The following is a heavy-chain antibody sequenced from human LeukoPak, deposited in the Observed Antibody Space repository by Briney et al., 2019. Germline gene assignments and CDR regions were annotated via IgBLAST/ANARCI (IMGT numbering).Heavy chain of an antibody. Sequence: GGTLRLSRSASGFTFSSYAMHWVRPAPGKGLEYVSAFSSNGGSTYYADSVKGRFTISRDNSKNTLYLQMSSLRAEDTAVYYCVKAPAGDCSGGSCYVDFQHWGQGTLVTVSS. J-gene: IGHJ1*01. CDR2: FSSNGGST. CDR1: GFTFSSYA. D-gene: IGHD2-15*01. CDR3: VKAPAGDCSGGSCYVDFQH. V-gene: IGHV3-64D*09.